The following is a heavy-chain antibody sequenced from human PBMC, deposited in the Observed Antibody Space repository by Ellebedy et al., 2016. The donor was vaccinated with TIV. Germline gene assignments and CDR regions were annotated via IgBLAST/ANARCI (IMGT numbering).Heavy chain of an antibody. Sequence: PGGSLRLSCAASGFTFNNYAMRWVRQAPGKGLEWVSTLSHTGTRTYYANSVEGRFIISRDNSKRTLYLQMNSLRVEDTAVYYCAKGRGGGSDSSAPRYYFDSWGLGTLVTVSS. CDR3: AKGRGGGSDSSAPRYYFDS. V-gene: IGHV3-23*01. D-gene: IGHD6-19*01. CDR2: LSHTGTRT. J-gene: IGHJ4*02. CDR1: GFTFNNYA.